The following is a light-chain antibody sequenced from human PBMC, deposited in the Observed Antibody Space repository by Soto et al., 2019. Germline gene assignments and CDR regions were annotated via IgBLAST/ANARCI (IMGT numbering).Light chain of an antibody. CDR1: SSDVGGYNY. V-gene: IGLV2-8*01. CDR2: EVD. CDR3: TSHAAFNV. J-gene: IGLJ1*01. Sequence: QSALTQPPSASGSPGQSVTISCTGSSSDVGGYNYVSWYQHHPGKAPKLIIYEVDKRSSGVPDRFSGSKSGNTASLTVSGLQAEDEADYYCTSHAAFNVFGTGTKVTVL.